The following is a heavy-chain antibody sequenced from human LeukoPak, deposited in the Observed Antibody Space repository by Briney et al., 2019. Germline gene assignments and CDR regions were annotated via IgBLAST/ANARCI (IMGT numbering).Heavy chain of an antibody. Sequence: ASVKVSCKASGGTFSSYAISWVRQAPGQGLEWMGGIIPIFGTANYAQKFQGRVTITADESTSTAYMELSSLRSEDTAVYYCARVGFSYYYMDVWGKGTTVTVSS. CDR2: IIPIFGTA. D-gene: IGHD3-10*01. CDR3: ARVGFSYYYMDV. CDR1: GGTFSSYA. V-gene: IGHV1-69*13. J-gene: IGHJ6*03.